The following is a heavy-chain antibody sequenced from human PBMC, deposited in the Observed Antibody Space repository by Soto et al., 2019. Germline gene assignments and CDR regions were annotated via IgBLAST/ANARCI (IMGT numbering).Heavy chain of an antibody. D-gene: IGHD5-12*01. Sequence: SETLSLTCAVYGGSFSGYYWSWIRQPPGKGLEWIGEINHSGSTNYNPSLKSRVTISVDTSKNQFSLKLSSVTAADTAVYYCARLTSGYDWGQGTRVTVSS. CDR2: INHSGST. CDR1: GGSFSGYY. V-gene: IGHV4-34*01. CDR3: ARLTSGYD. J-gene: IGHJ4*02.